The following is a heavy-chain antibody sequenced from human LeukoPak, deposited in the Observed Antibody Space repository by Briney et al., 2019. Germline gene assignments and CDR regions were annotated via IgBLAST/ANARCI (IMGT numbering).Heavy chain of an antibody. CDR3: AKWASDNRAFDL. J-gene: IGHJ4*02. V-gene: IGHV4-59*08. CDR1: GTSITSYY. CDR2: GHYSGNT. Sequence: TSETLPLTCTVSGTSITSYYWNWIRQAPGRGPEWIGYGHYSGNTKYNPPLKSRVTISVDTSKNQFSLRLSSVTAADTAVYFCAKWASDNRAFDLWGQGTLVTVSS. D-gene: IGHD2-8*01.